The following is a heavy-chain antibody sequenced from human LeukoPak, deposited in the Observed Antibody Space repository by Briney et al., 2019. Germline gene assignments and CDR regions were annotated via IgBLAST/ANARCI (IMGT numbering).Heavy chain of an antibody. J-gene: IGHJ4*02. CDR2: ISGSGGST. CDR3: AAGTGKTDFDY. V-gene: IGHV3-23*01. D-gene: IGHD1/OR15-1a*01. CDR1: GFTFTNYA. Sequence: GGSLRLSCAASGFTFTNYAMSWVRQAPGKGLEWVSAISGSGGSTYYADSVKGRFTISRDNSKNTLYLQMNSLRAEDTAVYYCAAGTGKTDFDYWGQGTLVTVSS.